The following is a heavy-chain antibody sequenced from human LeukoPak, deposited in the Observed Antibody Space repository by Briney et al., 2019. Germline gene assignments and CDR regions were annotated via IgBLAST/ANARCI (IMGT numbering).Heavy chain of an antibody. CDR2: INSDGSST. CDR3: ARAPGPIVVVPAAAVRYYYYYYYMDV. CDR1: GFTFSSYW. Sequence: GGSLRLSCAASGFTFSSYWMHWVRQAPGKGLVWISRINSDGSSTSYADSVKGRFTISRDNAKNTLYLQMNSLRAEDTAVYYCARAPGPIVVVPAAAVRYYYYYYYMDVWGKGTTVTVSS. J-gene: IGHJ6*03. V-gene: IGHV3-74*01. D-gene: IGHD2-2*01.